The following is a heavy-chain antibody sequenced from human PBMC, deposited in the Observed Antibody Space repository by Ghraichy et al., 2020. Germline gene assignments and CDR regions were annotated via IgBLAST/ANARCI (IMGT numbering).Heavy chain of an antibody. J-gene: IGHJ3*02. CDR2: VGGPGAPT. D-gene: IGHD1-14*01. V-gene: IGHV3-23*01. CDR1: GFIFSEYA. Sequence: GGSLRLSCAASGFIFSEYAMNWVRQGPGKGLEWVSHVGGPGAPTSYADSVKGRFTISRDNSKNTLYLQLTSLRAEDTAVYFCARDGTPRNNLYDPFEIWGQGTMVTVSS. CDR3: ARDGTPRNNLYDPFEI.